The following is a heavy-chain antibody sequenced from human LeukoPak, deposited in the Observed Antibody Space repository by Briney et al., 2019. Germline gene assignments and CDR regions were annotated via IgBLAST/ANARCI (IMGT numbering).Heavy chain of an antibody. J-gene: IGHJ6*03. CDR1: GYSFTSYW. CDR2: IYPGDSDT. D-gene: IGHD3-3*01. Sequence: GESLKISCKGSGYSFTSYWIGWVRQMPGKGLEWMGIIYPGDSDTRYSPSFQGQVTISADKSISTAYLQWSSLKASDTAMYYCARQARWSRPFYYMDVWGKGTTVTVSS. V-gene: IGHV5-51*01. CDR3: ARQARWSRPFYYMDV.